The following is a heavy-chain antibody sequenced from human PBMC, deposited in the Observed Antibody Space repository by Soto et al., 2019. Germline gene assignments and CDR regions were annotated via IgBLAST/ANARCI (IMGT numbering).Heavy chain of an antibody. CDR2: ISAYNGNT. CDR3: ARDVVPIVVVITGGPPGDY. Sequence: GASVKVSCKASGYTFTSYGISWVRQAPGQGLEWMGWISAYNGNTNYAQKLQGRVTMTTDTSTSTAYMELRSLRSDDTAVYYCARDVVPIVVVITGGPPGDYWGQGTLVTVSS. D-gene: IGHD3-22*01. V-gene: IGHV1-18*01. CDR1: GYTFTSYG. J-gene: IGHJ4*02.